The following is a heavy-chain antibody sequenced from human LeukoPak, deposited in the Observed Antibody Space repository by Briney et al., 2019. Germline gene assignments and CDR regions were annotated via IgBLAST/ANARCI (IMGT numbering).Heavy chain of an antibody. V-gene: IGHV4-61*01. D-gene: IGHD1-1*01. Sequence: PSETLSLTCTVSGGSVSSGSYYWSWIRQPPGKGPEWIGYIYYSGSTNYNPSLKSRVTISVDTSKNQFSLKLSSVTAADTAVYYCARDGIENYFDYWGQGTLVTVSS. CDR3: ARDGIENYFDY. CDR1: GGSVSSGSYY. J-gene: IGHJ4*02. CDR2: IYYSGST.